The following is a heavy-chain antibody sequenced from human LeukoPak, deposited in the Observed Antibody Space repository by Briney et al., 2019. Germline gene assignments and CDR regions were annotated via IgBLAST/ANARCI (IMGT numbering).Heavy chain of an antibody. D-gene: IGHD3-10*01. J-gene: IGHJ4*02. CDR2: ISAYNGNT. Sequence: APVKVSCKASGYTFTSYGISWVRQAPGQGLEWMGWISAYNGNTNYAQKLQGRVTMTTDTSTSTAYMELRSLRSDDTAVYYCAAHYGSGSYSGFDYWGQGTLVTVSS. CDR3: AAHYGSGSYSGFDY. V-gene: IGHV1-18*01. CDR1: GYTFTSYG.